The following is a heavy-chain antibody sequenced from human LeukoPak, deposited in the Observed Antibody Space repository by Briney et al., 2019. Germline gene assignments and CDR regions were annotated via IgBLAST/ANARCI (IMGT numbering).Heavy chain of an antibody. CDR1: GYTFTGYY. V-gene: IGHV1-2*02. Sequence: GASVKVSCKASGYTFTGYYMHWVRQAPGQGLEWMGWINPNSGGTNYAQKFQGRVTMTRDTSISTAYMELSRLRSDDTDVYYCARELYSSGWCNDYWGQGTLVTVSS. D-gene: IGHD6-19*01. J-gene: IGHJ4*02. CDR2: INPNSGGT. CDR3: ARELYSSGWCNDY.